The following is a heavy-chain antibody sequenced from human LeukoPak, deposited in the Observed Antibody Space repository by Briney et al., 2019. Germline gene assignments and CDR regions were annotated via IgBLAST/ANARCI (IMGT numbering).Heavy chain of an antibody. CDR1: GFTFSSYA. V-gene: IGHV3-23*01. J-gene: IGHJ4*02. CDR2: ISGSGGST. Sequence: SGGSLRLSCAASGFTFSSYAMSWVRQAPGKGLEWVSAISGSGGSTYYADSVKGRFTISRDNSKNTLYLQMNSLRAEDTAVYYCAKRPGGDTPTREYYWGQGTLVTVSS. CDR3: AKRPGGDTPTREYY. D-gene: IGHD5-18*01.